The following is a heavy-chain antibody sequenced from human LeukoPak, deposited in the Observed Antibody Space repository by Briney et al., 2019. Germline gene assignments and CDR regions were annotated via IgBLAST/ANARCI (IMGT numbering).Heavy chain of an antibody. CDR2: IVVGSGNT. D-gene: IGHD3-22*01. Sequence: GASVKVSCKASGFTFTSSAVQWVRQARGQRLEWIGWIVVGSGNTNYAQKFQERVTITRDMSTSTAYMELSSLRSEDTAVYYCAADPRRPMYYDSSGYHERYFDYWGQGTLVTVSS. CDR3: AADPRRPMYYDSSGYHERYFDY. V-gene: IGHV1-58*01. CDR1: GFTFTSSA. J-gene: IGHJ4*02.